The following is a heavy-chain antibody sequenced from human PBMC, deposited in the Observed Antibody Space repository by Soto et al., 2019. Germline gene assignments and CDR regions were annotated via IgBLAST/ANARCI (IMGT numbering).Heavy chain of an antibody. J-gene: IGHJ3*02. V-gene: IGHV3-23*01. CDR2: ISASGGST. Sequence: PVGSLRLSCAASGFTCRSYAMSWVRQAPGKGLEWVSAISASGGSTYYADSVKGRFTIYRDNSKNTLYLQMNSLRAEDTAVYYCAKGANWGSNPDAFDIWGQGTMVTVSS. CDR3: AKGANWGSNPDAFDI. D-gene: IGHD7-27*01. CDR1: GFTCRSYA.